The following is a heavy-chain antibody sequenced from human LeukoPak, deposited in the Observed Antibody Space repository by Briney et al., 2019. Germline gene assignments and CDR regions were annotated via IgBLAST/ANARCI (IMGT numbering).Heavy chain of an antibody. CDR2: ISGSGGST. V-gene: IGHV3-23*01. J-gene: IGHJ4*02. Sequence: GGSRRLSCAASGFTFSNYAMSWVRQAPGKGLEWVSTISGSGGSTYYADSVKGRFSISRDNSKNTLYLQMNSLRAEDTAVYYCAKDFTAIPYYFDYWGQGTLVTVSS. CDR3: AKDFTAIPYYFDY. D-gene: IGHD2-21*02. CDR1: GFTFSNYA.